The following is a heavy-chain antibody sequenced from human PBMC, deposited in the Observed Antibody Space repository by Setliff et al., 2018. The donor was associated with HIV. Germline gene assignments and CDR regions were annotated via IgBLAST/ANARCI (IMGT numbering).Heavy chain of an antibody. CDR1: GGSFSGYY. CDR3: ARARPSRYCSGGSCYGRLDY. J-gene: IGHJ4*02. Sequence: SETLSLTCAVYGGSFSGYYWSWIRQPPGKGLEWIGEINHSGSTNYNSYLKSRVTISVDTSKNQFSLKLSSVTAADTAVYYCARARPSRYCSGGSCYGRLDYWGQGTLVTVSS. D-gene: IGHD2-15*01. CDR2: INHSGST. V-gene: IGHV4-34*01.